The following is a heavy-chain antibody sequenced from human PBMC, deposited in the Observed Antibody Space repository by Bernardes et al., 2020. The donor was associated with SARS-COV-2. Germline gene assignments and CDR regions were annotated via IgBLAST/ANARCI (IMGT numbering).Heavy chain of an antibody. D-gene: IGHD4-17*01. Sequence: GGSLRLSCAASGFTFSSYGMHWVRQAPGKGLEWVAVISYDGSNKYYADSVKGRFTISRDNSKNTLYLQMNSLRAEDTAVYYCAKDYGDYGGFDYWGQGTLVTVSS. CDR2: ISYDGSNK. CDR3: AKDYGDYGGFDY. V-gene: IGHV3-30*18. CDR1: GFTFSSYG. J-gene: IGHJ4*02.